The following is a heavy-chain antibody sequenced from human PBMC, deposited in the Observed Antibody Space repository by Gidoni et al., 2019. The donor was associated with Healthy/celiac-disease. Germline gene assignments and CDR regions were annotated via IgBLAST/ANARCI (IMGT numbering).Heavy chain of an antibody. CDR2: IYYSGST. V-gene: IGHV4-39*01. CDR1: GGSISSSSYY. D-gene: IGHD6-6*01. CDR3: AREVDSSSTADY. Sequence: QLQLQESGPGLVKPSETLSLTCTVSGGSISSSSYYWGWIRQPPGQGLEWIGSIYYSGSTYYNPSLKSRVTISVDTSKNQFSLKLSSVTAADTAVYYCAREVDSSSTADYWGQGTLVTVSS. J-gene: IGHJ4*02.